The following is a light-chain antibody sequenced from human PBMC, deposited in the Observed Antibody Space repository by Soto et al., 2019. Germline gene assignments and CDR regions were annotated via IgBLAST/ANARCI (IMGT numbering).Light chain of an antibody. V-gene: IGLV1-44*01. Sequence: VLTQPPSASGTPGQRVTISCSGSSSNIGSNTVNWYQQLPGTAPKLLIYSNNQRPSGVPDRFSGSKSGTSASLAISGLQSEDEADYYCAAWDDSLNAYYVFGTGTKVTVL. CDR1: SSNIGSNT. CDR3: AAWDDSLNAYYV. CDR2: SNN. J-gene: IGLJ1*01.